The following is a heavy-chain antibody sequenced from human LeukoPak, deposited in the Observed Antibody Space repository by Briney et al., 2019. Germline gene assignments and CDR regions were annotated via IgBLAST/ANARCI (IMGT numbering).Heavy chain of an antibody. D-gene: IGHD3-3*01. J-gene: IGHJ6*03. V-gene: IGHV3-23*01. CDR1: GFTFSTYA. CDR3: AREYYDPYYYYYMDV. Sequence: PGGSLRLSCAASGFTFSTYAMSWVRQAPGKGLEWVSAISGTGNSPYYGDSVKGRFTISRDNSKNTLYLQMNSLRAEDTAVYYCAREYYDPYYYYYMDVWGKGTTVTVSS. CDR2: ISGTGNSP.